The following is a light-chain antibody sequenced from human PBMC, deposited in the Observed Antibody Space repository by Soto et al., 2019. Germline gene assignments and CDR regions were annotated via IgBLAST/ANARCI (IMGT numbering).Light chain of an antibody. CDR3: QQRGNWPLT. CDR1: QSVSSY. V-gene: IGKV3-11*01. CDR2: DAS. J-gene: IGKJ1*01. Sequence: EIVLTQSPATLSLSPGERATLSCRASQSVSSYFAWYQQKPGQAPRLLIYDASNRATGIPARFSGSGSGTDFTLPISSLEPEDFAVYYCQQRGNWPLTFGQGTKVEIQ.